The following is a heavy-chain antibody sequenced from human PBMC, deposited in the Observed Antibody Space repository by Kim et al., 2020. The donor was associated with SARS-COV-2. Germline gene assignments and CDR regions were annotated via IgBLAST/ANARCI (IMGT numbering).Heavy chain of an antibody. J-gene: IGHJ4*02. D-gene: IGHD2-8*01. CDR3: ARTGVSVYAAHFDY. V-gene: IGHV1-18*01. Sequence: KLQGRVTMTTDPSTRTAYMELRSLRSDDTAVYYCARTGVSVYAAHFDYWGQGTLVTVSS.